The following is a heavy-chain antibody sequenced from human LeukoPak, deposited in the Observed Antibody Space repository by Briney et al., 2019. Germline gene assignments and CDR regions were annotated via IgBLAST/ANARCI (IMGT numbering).Heavy chain of an antibody. CDR1: GFTFSSYS. CDR3: ARDTVVVPAATTYYYYYYMDV. CDR2: ISSSSSTI. D-gene: IGHD2-2*01. Sequence: PGGSLRLSCAASGFTFSSYSMNWVRQAPGKGLEWVSYISSSSSTIYYADSVKGRFTISRDNAKNSLYLQMNSLRAEDTAVYYCARDTVVVPAATTYYYYYYMDVWGKGTTVTVSS. V-gene: IGHV3-48*01. J-gene: IGHJ6*03.